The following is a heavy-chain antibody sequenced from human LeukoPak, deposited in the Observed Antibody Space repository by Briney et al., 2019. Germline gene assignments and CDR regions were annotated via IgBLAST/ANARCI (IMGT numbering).Heavy chain of an antibody. CDR2: IWYDGSNK. V-gene: IGHV3-33*01. J-gene: IGHJ6*02. CDR1: GFSFSSYG. CDR3: ARRDRYCSSTSCYPHYGMDV. Sequence: PGGSLRLSCAASGFSFSSYGMHWVRQAPGKGLEWVAVIWYDGSNKYYGDSVKGRFTISRDNSKNTLYLQMNSLRAEDTAVYYCARRDRYCSSTSCYPHYGMDVWGQGTTVTVSS. D-gene: IGHD2-2*01.